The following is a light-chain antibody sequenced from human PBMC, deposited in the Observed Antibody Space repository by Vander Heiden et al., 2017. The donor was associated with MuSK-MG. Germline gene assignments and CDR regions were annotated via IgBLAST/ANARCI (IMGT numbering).Light chain of an antibody. V-gene: IGLV2-14*01. J-gene: IGLJ1*01. Sequence: QSALTQPASVSGSPGQSITISCPGTSSDVGGYNYVSWYQQHPGKAPKLMIYDVSNRPSGVSNRFSGSKSGNTASLTISGLQAEDEDDYYGSSYTSSSTLVFGTGTKVTVL. CDR2: DVS. CDR3: SSYTSSSTLV. CDR1: SSDVGGYNY.